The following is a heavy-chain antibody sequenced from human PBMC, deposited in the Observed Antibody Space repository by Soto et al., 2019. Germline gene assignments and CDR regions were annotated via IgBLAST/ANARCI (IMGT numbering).Heavy chain of an antibody. J-gene: IGHJ4*02. D-gene: IGHD1-26*01. CDR2: ISFSANT. V-gene: IGHV4-39*01. CDR3: ARTPLRDGSYSIPRSFDY. CDR1: GGSIISSSYY. Sequence: PSETLSLTCTVSGGSIISSSYYWGWLRQPPRKGLEWIGSISFSANTHYNPSLKGRVTISVDTSNSQFSLGMRSVTAADAAVYYCARTPLRDGSYSIPRSFDYWGQGALVTVSS.